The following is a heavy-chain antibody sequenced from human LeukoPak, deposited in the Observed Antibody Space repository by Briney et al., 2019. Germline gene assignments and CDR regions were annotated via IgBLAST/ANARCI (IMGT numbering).Heavy chain of an antibody. CDR1: GGSFSGYY. CDR3: ARSGGEEIFTGHYYYYYMDV. Sequence: PSETLPLTCAVYGGSFSGYYWSWIRQPPGKGLEWIGEINHSGSTNYNPSLKSRVTISVDTSKNQFSLTLSYVTAADTAVYYCARSGGEEIFTGHYYYYYMDVWGKGTTVTVSS. V-gene: IGHV4-34*01. CDR2: INHSGST. D-gene: IGHD3-10*01. J-gene: IGHJ6*03.